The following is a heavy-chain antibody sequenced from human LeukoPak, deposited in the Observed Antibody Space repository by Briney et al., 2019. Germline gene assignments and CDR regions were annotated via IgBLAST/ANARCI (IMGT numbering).Heavy chain of an antibody. J-gene: IGHJ6*02. CDR2: ISGSGGST. CDR1: GFTFSSYA. CDR3: ARDQVSTGYGMDV. D-gene: IGHD1-14*01. Sequence: GGSLRLSCAASGFTFSSYAMSWVRQAPGKGLEWVSAISGSGGSTYYADSVKGRFTISRDNAKNSLYLQMNSLRAEDTAVYYCARDQVSTGYGMDVWGQGTTVTVSS. V-gene: IGHV3-23*01.